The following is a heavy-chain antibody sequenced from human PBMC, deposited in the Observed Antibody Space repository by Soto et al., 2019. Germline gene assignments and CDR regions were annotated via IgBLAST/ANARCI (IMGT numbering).Heavy chain of an antibody. V-gene: IGHV3-33*01. CDR3: ARDQGQWLNAFDI. D-gene: IGHD6-19*01. CDR2: TWDDGSNK. Sequence: GGSLRLSCAASGFTFSSYGMHWVRQAPGKGLEWVAVTWDDGSNKYYADSVKGRFTISRDNSKNTLYLQMNSLRAEDTAVYYCARDQGQWLNAFDIWGQGTMVTVSS. J-gene: IGHJ3*02. CDR1: GFTFSSYG.